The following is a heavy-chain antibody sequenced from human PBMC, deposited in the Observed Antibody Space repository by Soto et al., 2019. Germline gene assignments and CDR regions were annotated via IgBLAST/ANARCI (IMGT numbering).Heavy chain of an antibody. CDR3: AKGGGDRITMIVVVITGFDY. J-gene: IGHJ4*02. Sequence: EVQLLESGGGLVQPGGSLRLSCAASGFTFSSYAMSWVRQAPGKGLEWVSAISGSGGSTYYADSVKGRFTISRDNSKNTLYLQMNSLRAEATALYSGAKGGGDRITMIVVVITGFDYWGQGTLVTVSS. CDR1: GFTFSSYA. V-gene: IGHV3-23*01. D-gene: IGHD3-22*01. CDR2: ISGSGGST.